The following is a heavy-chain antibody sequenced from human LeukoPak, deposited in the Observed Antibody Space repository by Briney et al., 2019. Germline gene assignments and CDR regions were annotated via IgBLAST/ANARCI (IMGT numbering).Heavy chain of an antibody. D-gene: IGHD5-24*01. V-gene: IGHV1-18*01. CDR3: ARPMAHNPKLAFDI. CDR1: GYTFTSYG. J-gene: IGHJ3*02. CDR2: ISAYNGNT. Sequence: GASVKVSCKASGYTFTSYGISWVRQAPGQGLEWMGWISAYNGNTNYAQKLQGRVTMTTDTSTSTAYMELRSLRSDDTAVYYCARPMAHNPKLAFDIWGQGTMVTVSS.